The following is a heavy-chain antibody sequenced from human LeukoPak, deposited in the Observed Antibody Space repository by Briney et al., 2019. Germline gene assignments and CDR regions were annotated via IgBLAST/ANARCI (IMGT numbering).Heavy chain of an antibody. V-gene: IGHV1-2*02. CDR2: ISPINGGT. D-gene: IGHD5-12*01. CDR3: ARVAGGYAFFGF. Sequence: ASVKVSCKVSGYTFTAYYMHWVRQAPGQGLEWMGWISPINGGTKYAQRFQGRVTVTRDTSISTVYMELSSLRSDDTAVYYCARVAGGYAFFGFWGQGTQVTVSS. J-gene: IGHJ4*02. CDR1: GYTFTAYY.